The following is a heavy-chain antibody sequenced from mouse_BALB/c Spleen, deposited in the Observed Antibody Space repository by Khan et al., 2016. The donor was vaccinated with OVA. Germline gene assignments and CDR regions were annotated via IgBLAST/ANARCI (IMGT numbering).Heavy chain of an antibody. CDR3: ARRGYDYGRGALFAY. V-gene: IGHV2-2*02. D-gene: IGHD2-4*01. CDR1: GFSLNNYS. J-gene: IGHJ3*01. Sequence: QVQLKESGPGLVQPSQSLSITCTVSGFSLNNYSVHWVRQSPGKGLEWLGVIWSAGSTDYNAGFISRLTISKDNSSSQVFFKINSLQPNDTAIYYCARRGYDYGRGALFAYWGQGTLVTVSA. CDR2: IWSAGST.